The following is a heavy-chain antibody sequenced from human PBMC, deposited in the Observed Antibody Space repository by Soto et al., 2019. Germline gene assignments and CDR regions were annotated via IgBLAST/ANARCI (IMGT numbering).Heavy chain of an antibody. CDR2: IYESGSP. V-gene: IGHV4-31*03. Sequence: QMQLQESGPGLVSPSQTLSLTCTVSGGSISSDGDYYRWSWIRQHPGKGLEWIGYIYESGSPYYHPSLESRVTVSVDTSKNQFSLKLSSLTAADTAVYYCARVRENYFDSWGQGILVTVSS. J-gene: IGHJ4*02. CDR3: ARVRENYFDS. CDR1: GGSISSDGDYYR.